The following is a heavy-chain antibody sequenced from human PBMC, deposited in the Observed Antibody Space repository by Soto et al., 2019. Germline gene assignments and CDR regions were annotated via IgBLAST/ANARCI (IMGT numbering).Heavy chain of an antibody. CDR1: GRSISSGGYY. CDR2: IYYRGST. Sequence: QVQLQESGPGLVKPSQTLSLTCTVSGRSISSGGYYWSWIRQHPGKGLAWLGYIYYRGSTYYNTSLKGRVTISVDTSKNQFSLKLSSVTAADTAMYDCAREPSSWGKGTLVTVS. J-gene: IGHJ4*02. V-gene: IGHV4-31*03. CDR3: AREPSS.